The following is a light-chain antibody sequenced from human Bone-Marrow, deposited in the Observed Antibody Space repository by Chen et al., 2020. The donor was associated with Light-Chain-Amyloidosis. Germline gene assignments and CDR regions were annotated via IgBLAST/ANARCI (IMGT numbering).Light chain of an antibody. CDR3: LQDYNYPRT. CDR1: QGMRND. Sequence: AIQMTQSPSSLSASVRDRVTITCRASQGMRNDLGWYQQKPGKAPKLLIYAASSLQSGVPSRFSGSGSGTDFTLTISSLQPEDFATYYCLQDYNYPRTFGQGTKVEIK. V-gene: IGKV1-6*01. CDR2: AAS. J-gene: IGKJ1*01.